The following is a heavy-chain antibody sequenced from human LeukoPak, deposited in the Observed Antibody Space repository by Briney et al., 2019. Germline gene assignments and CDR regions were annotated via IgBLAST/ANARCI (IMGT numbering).Heavy chain of an antibody. J-gene: IGHJ4*02. D-gene: IGHD6-13*01. Sequence: SETLSLTCTVSGGPISSYYWSWIRQPPGKGLEWIGYIYTSGSTNYNPSLKSRVTISVDTSKNQFSLKLSSVTAADTAVYYCARRAAGGFDYWGQGTLVTVSS. CDR2: IYTSGST. CDR1: GGPISSYY. V-gene: IGHV4-4*09. CDR3: ARRAAGGFDY.